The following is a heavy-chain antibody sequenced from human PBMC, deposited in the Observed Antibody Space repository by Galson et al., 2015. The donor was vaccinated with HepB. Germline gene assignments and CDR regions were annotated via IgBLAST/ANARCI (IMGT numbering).Heavy chain of an antibody. D-gene: IGHD4-17*01. CDR2: IYPGDSDT. CDR1: GYSFTSYW. Sequence: QSGAEVKKPGESLKISCKGSGYSFTSYWIGWVRQMPGKGLEWMGIIYPGDSDTRYSPSFQGQVTISADKSISTAYLRWSSLKASDTAMYYCARHSLFGDYGEYVPTRFVHWCQRTLLTVS. J-gene: IGHJ5*02. CDR3: ARHSLFGDYGEYVPTRFVH. V-gene: IGHV5-51*01.